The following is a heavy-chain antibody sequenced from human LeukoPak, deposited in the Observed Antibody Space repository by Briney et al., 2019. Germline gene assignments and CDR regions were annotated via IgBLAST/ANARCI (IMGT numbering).Heavy chain of an antibody. CDR3: ARDLATGYSSIDWFDP. V-gene: IGHV1-18*04. CDR1: GYTFTGYY. J-gene: IGHJ5*02. Sequence: ASVKVSCKASGYTFTGYYMHWVRQATGQGLEWMGWISAYNGNTNYAQKLQGRVTMTTDTSTSTAYMELRSLRSDDTAVYYCARDLATGYSSIDWFDPWGQGTLVTVSS. D-gene: IGHD6-13*01. CDR2: ISAYNGNT.